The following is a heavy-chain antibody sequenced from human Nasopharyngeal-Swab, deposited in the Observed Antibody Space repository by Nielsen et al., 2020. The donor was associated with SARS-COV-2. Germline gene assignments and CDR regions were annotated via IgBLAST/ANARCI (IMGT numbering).Heavy chain of an antibody. CDR2: IDPSDSYT. D-gene: IGHD2-2*01. CDR3: ARWVVDCSSTSCYYYFDY. CDR1: GYSFTSYW. V-gene: IGHV5-10-1*01. J-gene: IGHJ4*02. Sequence: GESLKISCKGSGYSFTSYWISWVRQMPGKGLEWMGRIDPSDSYTNYSPSFQGHVTISADKSISTAYLQWSSLKASDTAMYYCARWVVDCSSTSCYYYFDYWGQGTLVTVSS.